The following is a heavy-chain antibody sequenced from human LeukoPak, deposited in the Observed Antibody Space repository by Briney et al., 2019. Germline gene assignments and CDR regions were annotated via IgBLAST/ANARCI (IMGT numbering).Heavy chain of an antibody. J-gene: IGHJ5*02. CDR2: IRPSGDNT. D-gene: IGHD6-19*01. CDR3: ARVAGWHWFDP. Sequence: GGALRLSCAASGFTFSSYDMTWVRQAPGRGLEWVSSIRPSGDNTYYGDSVKGRFTISRDNSKNMVYLQMNNMRVDDTAVYYCARVAGWHWFDPWGQGTLVTVSS. V-gene: IGHV3-23*01. CDR1: GFTFSSYD.